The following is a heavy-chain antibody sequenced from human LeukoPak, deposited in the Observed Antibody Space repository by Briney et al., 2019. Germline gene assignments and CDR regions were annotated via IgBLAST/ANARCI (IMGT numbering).Heavy chain of an antibody. J-gene: IGHJ4*02. CDR2: INSGGDTI. Sequence: GGSLRLSCTASGFSFSDNFMGWLRQAPGKGLEWVSYINSGGDTIHYSGAVKGRFSISRDNSKRLLYLQMSRLRIDDTALYYCARVGSGWTFNHWGQGPLVSVSS. CDR1: GFSFSDNF. V-gene: IGHV3-11*01. D-gene: IGHD2/OR15-2a*01. CDR3: ARVGSGWTFNH.